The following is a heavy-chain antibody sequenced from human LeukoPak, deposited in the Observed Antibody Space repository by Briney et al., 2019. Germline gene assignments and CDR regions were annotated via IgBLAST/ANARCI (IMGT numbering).Heavy chain of an antibody. D-gene: IGHD6-13*01. J-gene: IGHJ6*02. CDR1: GYTFTGYY. CDR3: ARGIAAAGLYYYGMDV. V-gene: IGHV1-2*02. Sequence: ASVKVSCKASGYTFTGYYMHWVRQAPGQGLEWMGWINPNSGGTNYAQKFQGRVTITRDTSASTAYMELSSLRSEDTAVYYCARGIAAAGLYYYGMDVWGQGTTVTVSS. CDR2: INPNSGGT.